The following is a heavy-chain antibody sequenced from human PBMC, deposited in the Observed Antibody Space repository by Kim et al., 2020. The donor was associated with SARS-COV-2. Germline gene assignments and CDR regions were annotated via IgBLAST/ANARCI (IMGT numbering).Heavy chain of an antibody. CDR1: GYSISSGYY. D-gene: IGHD3-9*01. Sequence: SETLSLTCTVSGYSISSGYYWGWIRQPPGKGLEWIGSIYHSGSTYYNPSLKSRVTISVDTSKNQFSLKLSSVTAADTAVYYCARSYILTGYSAFDYLGQG. J-gene: IGHJ4*02. CDR3: ARSYILTGYSAFDY. V-gene: IGHV4-38-2*02. CDR2: IYHSGST.